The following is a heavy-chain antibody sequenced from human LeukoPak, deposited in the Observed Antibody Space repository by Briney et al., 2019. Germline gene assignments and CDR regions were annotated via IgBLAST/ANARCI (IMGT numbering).Heavy chain of an antibody. CDR2: IYSGGST. D-gene: IGHD6-13*01. Sequence: GGSLRLSCAASGFTVSSNYMSWVRQAPGKGLEWVSIIYSGGSTYYADSVKGRFTISRDNSKNTLYLQMNSLRAEDTAVYYCATSIAAAGTLDYWGQGTLVTVSS. V-gene: IGHV3-66*01. J-gene: IGHJ4*02. CDR1: GFTVSSNY. CDR3: ATSIAAAGTLDY.